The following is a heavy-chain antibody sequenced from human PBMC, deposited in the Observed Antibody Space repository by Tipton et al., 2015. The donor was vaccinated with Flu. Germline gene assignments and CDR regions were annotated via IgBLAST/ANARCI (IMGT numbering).Heavy chain of an antibody. CDR2: IYYSGST. CDR3: ACRGSCYH. CDR1: GGSISSSSYY. Sequence: TLSLTCTVSGGSISSSSYYWGWIRQPPGKGLEWIGTIYYSGSTYYNPSLKSRVTMSVDTSKNQFSLKLSSVTAADTAVYYCACRGSCYHWGQGTPVTVSS. D-gene: IGHD1-26*01. V-gene: IGHV4-39*07. J-gene: IGHJ4*02.